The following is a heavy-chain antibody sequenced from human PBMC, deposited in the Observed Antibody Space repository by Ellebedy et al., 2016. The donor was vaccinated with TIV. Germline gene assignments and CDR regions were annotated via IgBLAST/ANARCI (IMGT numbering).Heavy chain of an antibody. CDR1: GFTFRYYA. CDR2: ISGTGDST. V-gene: IGHV3-23*01. J-gene: IGHJ3*01. D-gene: IGHD3-10*01. Sequence: GESLKISCAASGFTFRYYAMSWGRQAPGKGLEWVSSISGTGDSTYYAESVKGRFTISRDNSKNTLYLQMNSLRAEDTALYYCAKYFHGTGNTNGATFDVWGQGAMVTVSS. CDR3: AKYFHGTGNTNGATFDV.